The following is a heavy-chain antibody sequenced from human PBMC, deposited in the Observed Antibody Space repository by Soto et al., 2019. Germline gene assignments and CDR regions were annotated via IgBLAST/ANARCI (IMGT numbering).Heavy chain of an antibody. J-gene: IGHJ4*02. D-gene: IGHD2-15*01. CDR1: GFTFSSYW. Sequence: DVQLVESGGGLAQPGGSLRLSCVGSGFTFSSYWMHWVRQAPGKGLVWVSRINADGSTTNYADSVKGRFTVSRDNAKNTVYLQMNSLRDEDTAVYFCARAGWYRFDYWGQGTLLTFS. CDR2: INADGSTT. V-gene: IGHV3-74*01. CDR3: ARAGWYRFDY.